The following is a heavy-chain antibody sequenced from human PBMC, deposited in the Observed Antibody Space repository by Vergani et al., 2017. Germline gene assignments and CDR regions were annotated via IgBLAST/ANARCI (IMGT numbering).Heavy chain of an antibody. J-gene: IGHJ4*02. CDR2: IDWDDDK. CDR3: AHIGGSGWSPADY. V-gene: IGHV2-70*15. CDR1: GFSLSTSGMC. D-gene: IGHD6-19*01. Sequence: QVTLRESGPALVKPTQTLTLTCTFSGFSLSTSGMCVSWIRQPPGKALEWLARIDWDDDKYYSTSLKTRLTISKDTSKNQVVLTMTNMDPVDTATFYCAHIGGSGWSPADYWGQGTLVTVSS.